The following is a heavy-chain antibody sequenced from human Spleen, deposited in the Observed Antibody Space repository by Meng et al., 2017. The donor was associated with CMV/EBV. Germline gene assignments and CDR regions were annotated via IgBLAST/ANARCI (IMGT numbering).Heavy chain of an antibody. CDR3: GSSSWYTLGWFDP. Sequence: QGQPQEPGAGLVKPSQTLSLTCTVSGGSISRGDYYWSWSRQPPGKGLEWIGYIYYSGSTYYNPSLKSRVTISVDTSKNQFSLKLSSVTAADTAVYYCGSSSWYTLGWFDPWGQGTLVTVSS. CDR2: IYYSGST. CDR1: GGSISRGDYY. J-gene: IGHJ5*02. D-gene: IGHD6-13*01. V-gene: IGHV4-30-4*08.